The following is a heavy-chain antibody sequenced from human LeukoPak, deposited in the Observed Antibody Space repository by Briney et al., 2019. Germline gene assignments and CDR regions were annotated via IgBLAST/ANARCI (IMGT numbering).Heavy chain of an antibody. V-gene: IGHV4-59*01. CDR2: IYYSGST. Sequence: SETLSLTCTVSGGSISSYYWSWIRQPPGKGLEWIGYIYYSGSTNYNPSLKSRVTISVDTSKNQFSLKLSSVTAADTAVYYCASGRDYYDSSGYYYAEYFQHWGQGTLVTVSS. CDR1: GGSISSYY. J-gene: IGHJ1*01. D-gene: IGHD3-22*01. CDR3: ASGRDYYDSSGYYYAEYFQH.